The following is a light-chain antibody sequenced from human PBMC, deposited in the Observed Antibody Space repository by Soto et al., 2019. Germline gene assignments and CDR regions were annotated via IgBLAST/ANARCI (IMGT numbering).Light chain of an antibody. Sequence: DIQMTQSPPSLSASVGDRVTITCRASQGIGNSLGWYQQKPGKAPKRLIYAASSLQSGVPSRFSGSGSGTEFTLTISSLQPEDFATYYCLQLNSYPLTFGGGTKVDIK. J-gene: IGKJ4*01. V-gene: IGKV1-17*01. CDR1: QGIGNS. CDR2: AAS. CDR3: LQLNSYPLT.